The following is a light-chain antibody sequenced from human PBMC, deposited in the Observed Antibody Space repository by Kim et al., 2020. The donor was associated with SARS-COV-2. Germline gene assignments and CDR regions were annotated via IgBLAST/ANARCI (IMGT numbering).Light chain of an antibody. CDR3: CSYAGSYTYV. J-gene: IGLJ1*01. CDR2: DVS. CDR1: SRDVCGYNY. Sequence: GQSVTISCTGTSRDVCGYNYVSWYQQHPGKAPKLMIYDVSKRPSGVPDRFSGSKSGNTASLSISGLQAEDEADYYCCSYAGSYTYVFGTGTKVTVL. V-gene: IGLV2-11*01.